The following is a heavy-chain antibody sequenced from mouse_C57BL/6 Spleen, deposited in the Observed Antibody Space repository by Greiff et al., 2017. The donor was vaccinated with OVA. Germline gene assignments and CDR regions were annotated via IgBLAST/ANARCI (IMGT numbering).Heavy chain of an antibody. CDR3: ARSNVGRDWYFDV. Sequence: EVQLQQSGPELVKPGASVKVSCKASGYTFTDYYMNWVKQSHGKSLEWIGDINPSSGGTSYNQKFKGKATLTVDKSSSTAYMELRSLTSEDAAFYYGARSNVGRDWYFDVWGTGTTVTVSS. CDR2: INPSSGGT. J-gene: IGHJ1*03. V-gene: IGHV1-26*01. CDR1: GYTFTDYY.